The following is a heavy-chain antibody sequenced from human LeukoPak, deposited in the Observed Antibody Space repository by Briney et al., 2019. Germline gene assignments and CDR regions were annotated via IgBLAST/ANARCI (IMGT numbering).Heavy chain of an antibody. CDR2: IKSKTDGGTT. D-gene: IGHD3-22*01. CDR1: GFRFSDHY. CDR3: TTDYYDSSGYYQIFDY. Sequence: PGGSLRLSCVASGFRFSDHYMDWVRQAPGKGLEWVGRIKSKTDGGTTDYAAPVKGRFTISRDDSKNTLYLQMNSLKTEDTAVYYCTTDYYDSSGYYQIFDYWGQGTLVTVSS. V-gene: IGHV3-15*01. J-gene: IGHJ4*02.